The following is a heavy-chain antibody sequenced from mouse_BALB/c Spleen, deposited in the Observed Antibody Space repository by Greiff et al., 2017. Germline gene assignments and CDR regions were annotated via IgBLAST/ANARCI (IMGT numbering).Heavy chain of an antibody. V-gene: IGHV8-12*01. CDR3: ARRYDGTFAY. CDR1: GFSLSTSGMG. CDR2: IYWDDDK. Sequence: QVTLKVSGPGILQPSQTLSLTCSFSGFSLSTSGMGVSWIRQPSGKGLEWLAHIYWDDDKRYNPSLKSRLTISKDTSRNQVFLKITSVDTADTATYYCARRYDGTFAYWGQGTLVTVSA. J-gene: IGHJ3*01. D-gene: IGHD2-14*01.